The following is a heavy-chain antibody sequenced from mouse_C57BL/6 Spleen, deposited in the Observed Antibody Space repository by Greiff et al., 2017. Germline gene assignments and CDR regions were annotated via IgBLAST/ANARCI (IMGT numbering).Heavy chain of an antibody. D-gene: IGHD4-1*01. CDR3: ARNWDAGEYYAMEY. CDR2: INPNYGTT. V-gene: IGHV1-39*01. J-gene: IGHJ4*01. CDR1: GYSFTDYN. Sequence: EVQLQQSGPELVKPGASVKISCKASGYSFTDYNMNWVKQSNGKSLEWIGVINPNYGTTSYNQKFKGKATLTVDQSSSTAYMQLNSLTSEDSAVYYSARNWDAGEYYAMEYWGQGTSVTVSS.